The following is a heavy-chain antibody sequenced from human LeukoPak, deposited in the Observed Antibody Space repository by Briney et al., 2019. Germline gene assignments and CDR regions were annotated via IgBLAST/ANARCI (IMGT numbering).Heavy chain of an antibody. J-gene: IGHJ4*02. CDR1: GFTFSSYS. V-gene: IGHV3-21*01. CDR2: ISSSSSYI. D-gene: IGHD2-2*01. CDR3: ARVSPCSSTSCPDY. Sequence: PGGSLRLSCAASGFTFSSYSMNWVRQAPGEGLEWVSSISSSSSYIYYADSVKGRFTISRDNAKNSLYLQMNSLRAEDTAVYYCARVSPCSSTSCPDYWGQGTLVTVSS.